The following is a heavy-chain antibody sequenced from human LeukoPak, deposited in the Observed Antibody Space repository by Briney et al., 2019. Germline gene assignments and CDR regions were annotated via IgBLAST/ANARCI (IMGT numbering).Heavy chain of an antibody. CDR2: IYTSGST. CDR1: GGAISAFY. Sequence: SENLSLTCSVSGGAISAFYWSWIRQPAGKGLEWIGRIYTSGSTNYNPSLKSRVTMSVDTSKNQFSLKLSSVTAADTAVYYCARSDCTNGVCYRNYYYHMDVWGKGTTVTVSS. J-gene: IGHJ6*03. CDR3: ARSDCTNGVCYRNYYYHMDV. V-gene: IGHV4-4*07. D-gene: IGHD2-8*01.